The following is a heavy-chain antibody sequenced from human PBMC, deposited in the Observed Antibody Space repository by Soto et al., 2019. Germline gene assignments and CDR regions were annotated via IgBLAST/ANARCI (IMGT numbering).Heavy chain of an antibody. J-gene: IGHJ3*02. Sequence: EVQVVESGGGLVQPGGSLRLSCAASGFNVSRNYMAWVRLAPGRGLEWVSFIYNDGRTVVADSVKGRFIISKEHSKNTLSLQMDSLSVEDTAVYYCARSTPIVMGDSFDIWGRGTAVIVS. D-gene: IGHD2-15*01. CDR2: IYNDGRT. CDR1: GFNVSRNY. CDR3: ARSTPIVMGDSFDI. V-gene: IGHV3-66*01.